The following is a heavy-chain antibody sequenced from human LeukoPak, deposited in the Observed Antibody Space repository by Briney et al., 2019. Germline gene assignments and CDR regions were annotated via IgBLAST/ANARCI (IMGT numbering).Heavy chain of an antibody. V-gene: IGHV1-46*01. CDR3: ATYCSSTSCLFDY. D-gene: IGHD2-2*01. CDR1: GYTFTSYY. J-gene: IGHJ4*02. CDR2: ISPSGGST. Sequence: ASVKVSCKASGYTFTSYYMHWVRQAPGQGLEWMGIISPSGGSTSYAQKFQGRVTMTRDTSTSTAYMELRSLRSDDTAVYYCATYCSSTSCLFDYWGQGTLVTVSS.